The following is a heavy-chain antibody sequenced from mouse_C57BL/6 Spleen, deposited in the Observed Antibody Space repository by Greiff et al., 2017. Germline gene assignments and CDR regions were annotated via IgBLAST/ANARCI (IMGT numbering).Heavy chain of an antibody. CDR1: GYSITSGYY. J-gene: IGHJ1*03. CDR3: ARGGTTDWYFDV. V-gene: IGHV3-6*01. D-gene: IGHD1-1*01. Sequence: EVKLLESGPGLVKPSQSLSLTCSVTGYSITSGYYWNWIRQFPGHKLEWMGYISYDGSNNYNPSLKNRISITRDTSKNQFLLKLNSVTTEDTATYYCARGGTTDWYFDVWGTGTTVTVSS. CDR2: ISYDGSN.